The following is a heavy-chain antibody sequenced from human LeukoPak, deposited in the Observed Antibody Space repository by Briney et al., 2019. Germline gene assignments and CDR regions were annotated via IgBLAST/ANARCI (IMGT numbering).Heavy chain of an antibody. CDR1: GYTFTSYD. CDR3: ARGSSGWYSIDY. CDR2: MNPNSGNT. Sequence: GASVKVSCKASGYTFTSYDINWVRQATGQGLEWMGWMNPNSGNTGYAQKFQGRVTITRNTSISTAYMELSSLRSEDTAVYYCARGSSGWYSIDYWGQGTLVTVSS. D-gene: IGHD1-26*01. V-gene: IGHV1-8*03. J-gene: IGHJ4*02.